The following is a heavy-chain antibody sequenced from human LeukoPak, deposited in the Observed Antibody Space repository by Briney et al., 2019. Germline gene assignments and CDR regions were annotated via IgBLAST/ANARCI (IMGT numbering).Heavy chain of an antibody. D-gene: IGHD1-14*01. J-gene: IGHJ3*02. Sequence: GGSLRLSCAASGFTFGNYWMTWVRQAPGKRLEWVASINQDQNEIHYVDSVRGRFTISRDNAKNTLYLQMNSLRAADTAVYYCAGDHLGSGSAFDIWGQGTMVTVSS. CDR3: AGDHLGSGSAFDI. CDR1: GFTFGNYW. CDR2: INQDQNEI. V-gene: IGHV3-7*01.